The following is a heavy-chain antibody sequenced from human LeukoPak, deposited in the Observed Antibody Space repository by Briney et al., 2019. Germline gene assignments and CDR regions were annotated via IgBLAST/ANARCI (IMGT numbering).Heavy chain of an antibody. CDR2: IIPILGIA. CDR1: GGTFSSYT. Sequence: SVKVSCKASGGTFSSYTISWVRQAPGQGLEWMGRIIPILGIANYAQKFQGRVTITADKSTSTAYMELSSQRSEDTAVYYCAIGVAGPPEYYFDYWGQGTLVTVSS. V-gene: IGHV1-69*02. CDR3: AIGVAGPPEYYFDY. J-gene: IGHJ4*02. D-gene: IGHD6-19*01.